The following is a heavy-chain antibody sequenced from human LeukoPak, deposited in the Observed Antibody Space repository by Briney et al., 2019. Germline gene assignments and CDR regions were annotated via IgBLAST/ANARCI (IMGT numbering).Heavy chain of an antibody. D-gene: IGHD1-26*01. J-gene: IGHJ5*02. CDR1: GYSISSGYY. V-gene: IGHV4-38-2*01. Sequence: PSETLSLTCAVSGYSISSGYYWGWSRQPPGKGGEGGGSIYHRGSTYYTPSLTSRVPISLDTSKHQFSLKLNSVTAADTAVYYCARQGGSYYGNWFDHWGQGTLVTVSS. CDR2: IYHRGST. CDR3: ARQGGSYYGNWFDH.